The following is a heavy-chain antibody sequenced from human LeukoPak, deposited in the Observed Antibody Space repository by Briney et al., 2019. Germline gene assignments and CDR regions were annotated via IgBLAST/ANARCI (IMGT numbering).Heavy chain of an antibody. D-gene: IGHD6-13*01. V-gene: IGHV4-39*07. J-gene: IGHJ5*02. CDR2: IYYSGST. CDR3: ARDLGRSSSWSKYSWFDP. CDR1: GGSISSSSYY. Sequence: SETLSLTCTVSGGSISSSSYYWGWIRQPPGKGLEWIGSIYYSGSTYYNPSLKSRVPISVDTSKNQFYLNLNSVTAADTAIYYCARDLGRSSSWSKYSWFDPWGQGTLVTVSS.